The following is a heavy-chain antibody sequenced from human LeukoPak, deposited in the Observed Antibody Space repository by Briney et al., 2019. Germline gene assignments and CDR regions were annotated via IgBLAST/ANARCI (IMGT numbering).Heavy chain of an antibody. Sequence: GGSLRLSCAASKFTFSTYLMSWVRQAPGKGLEWVASINHNGNVNYYVDSVKGRFTISRDNAKNSLYLQMSNLRAEDTAVYFCARGGGLDVWGQGATVTVSS. J-gene: IGHJ6*02. CDR2: INHNGNVN. CDR3: ARGGGLDV. CDR1: KFTFSTYL. D-gene: IGHD3-16*01. V-gene: IGHV3-7*03.